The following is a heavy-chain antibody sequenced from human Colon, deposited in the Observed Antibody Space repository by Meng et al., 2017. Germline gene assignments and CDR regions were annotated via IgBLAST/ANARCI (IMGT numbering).Heavy chain of an antibody. CDR2: INADSGGT. D-gene: IGHD6-19*01. J-gene: IGHJ4*02. V-gene: IGHV1-2*06. CDR3: AKIHLGDSGLDY. Sequence: QLVPPGGYVKKPGASVTVSCKASGYSLSGYYMHWVRQVPGQGLEWMGRINADSGGTNYAEKFQGRVTLTRDTSINTAYMEVTSLRSDDTAVYYCAKIHLGDSGLDYWGQGTLVTVSS. CDR1: GYSLSGYY.